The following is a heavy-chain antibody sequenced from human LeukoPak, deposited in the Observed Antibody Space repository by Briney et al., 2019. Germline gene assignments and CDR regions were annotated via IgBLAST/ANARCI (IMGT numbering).Heavy chain of an antibody. V-gene: IGHV1-69*05. D-gene: IGHD6-6*01. J-gene: IGHJ4*02. CDR3: ATEEYSSSPGRYYFDY. CDR1: GGTFSSYA. Sequence: SVKVSCKASGGTFSSYAISWVRQAPGQGLEWMGGIIPIFGTANYAQKFQGRVTITTDESTSTAYMELSSLRSEDTAVYYCATEEYSSSPGRYYFDYWGQGTLVTVSS. CDR2: IIPIFGTA.